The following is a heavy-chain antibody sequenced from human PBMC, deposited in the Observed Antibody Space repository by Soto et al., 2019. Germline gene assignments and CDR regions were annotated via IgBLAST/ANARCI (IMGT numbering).Heavy chain of an antibody. V-gene: IGHV4-39*01. CDR2: IYYSGTT. CDR3: ARHTPPTNWNSRGPFDY. CDR1: GASISTSSYY. J-gene: IGHJ4*02. D-gene: IGHD1-7*01. Sequence: ASETLSLTCTVSGASISTSSYYWAWIRQPPGEGLERIGSIYYSGTTHHNPPLQSRVTMSIDTSKNQFSLRLNSVTESVTAADTAVYYCARHTPPTNWNSRGPFDYWGQGILVTASS.